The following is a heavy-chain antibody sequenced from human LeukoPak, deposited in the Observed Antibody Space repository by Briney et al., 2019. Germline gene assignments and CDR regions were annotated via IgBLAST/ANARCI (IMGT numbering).Heavy chain of an antibody. CDR2: INPNSGGT. CDR3: ARGYCSSTSCYTVFDY. CDR1: GYTFTGYY. D-gene: IGHD2-2*02. Sequence: ASVKVSCKASGYTFTGYYMHWVRQAPGQGLEWMGWINPNSGGTNYAQKFQGRVTMTRDTSISTAYMELSRLRSDDTAVYYCARGYCSSTSCYTVFDYWGQGTLVTVYS. J-gene: IGHJ4*02. V-gene: IGHV1-2*02.